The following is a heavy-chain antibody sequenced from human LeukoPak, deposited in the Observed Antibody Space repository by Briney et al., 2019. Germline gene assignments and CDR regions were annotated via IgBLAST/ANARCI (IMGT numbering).Heavy chain of an antibody. CDR1: GYSISSGYY. Sequence: SETLSLTCTVSGYSISSGYYWGWIRQPPGKGLEWIGSIYHSGSTYHNPSLKSRVTISVDTSKNQFSLKLSSVTAADTAVYYCARVVGSSWSYYYYYYMDVWGKGTTVTVSS. CDR2: IYHSGST. V-gene: IGHV4-38-2*02. CDR3: ARVVGSSWSYYYYYYMDV. J-gene: IGHJ6*03. D-gene: IGHD6-13*01.